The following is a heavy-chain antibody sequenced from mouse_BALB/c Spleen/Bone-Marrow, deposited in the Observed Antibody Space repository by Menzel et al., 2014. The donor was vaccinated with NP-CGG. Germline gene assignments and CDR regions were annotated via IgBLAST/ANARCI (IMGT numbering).Heavy chain of an antibody. J-gene: IGHJ4*01. CDR2: INPYNDGT. Sequence: EVQLQQSGPELIKPGASVKMSCKASGYTSTSYVIHWVKQKPGQGLKWIGYINPYNDGTKYNEKFKGKATLTSDKSSSTAYMDLSSLASEDSAVYYCVRGVYYDYDEGALDYWGQGTSVTVSS. V-gene: IGHV1-14*01. CDR1: GYTSTSYV. D-gene: IGHD2-4*01. CDR3: VRGVYYDYDEGALDY.